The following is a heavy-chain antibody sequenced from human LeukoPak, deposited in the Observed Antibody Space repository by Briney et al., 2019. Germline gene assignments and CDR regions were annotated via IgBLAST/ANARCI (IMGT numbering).Heavy chain of an antibody. D-gene: IGHD3-10*01. V-gene: IGHV3-33*01. CDR2: IRSDGGSQ. CDR1: GFSFSNYG. Sequence: GGSLRLSCVASGFSFSNYGMHWVRQAPGEGLEWVAAIRSDGGSQHYADSEKGRFTISRDSAKNSLYLQMNSLRAEDTAVYYCARDHYYGSGSHPLYWGQGTLVTVSS. J-gene: IGHJ4*02. CDR3: ARDHYYGSGSHPLY.